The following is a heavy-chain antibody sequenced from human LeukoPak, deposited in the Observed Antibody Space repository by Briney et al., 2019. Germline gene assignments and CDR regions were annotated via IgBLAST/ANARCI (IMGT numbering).Heavy chain of an antibody. CDR2: INHSGST. CDR3: ARDQYYDSSGYYPDY. Sequence: PSETLSLTCAVYGGSFSGYYWSWIRQPPGKGLEWIGEINHSGSTNYNPSLKSRVTISVDKSKNQFSLKLSSVTAADTAVYYCARDQYYDSSGYYPDYWGQGTLVTVSS. J-gene: IGHJ4*02. CDR1: GGSFSGYY. V-gene: IGHV4-34*01. D-gene: IGHD3-22*01.